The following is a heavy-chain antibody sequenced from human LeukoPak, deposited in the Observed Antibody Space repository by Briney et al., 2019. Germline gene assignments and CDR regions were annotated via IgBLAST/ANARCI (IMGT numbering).Heavy chain of an antibody. V-gene: IGHV1-2*04. J-gene: IGHJ3*02. D-gene: IGHD3-3*01. CDR2: INPNSGGT. Sequence: ASVKASCKASGYTFTGYYVHWVRQAPGQGLEWMGWINPNSGGTNYAQKFQGWVTMTRDTSISTAYMELSSLRAEDTAVYYCARIDRSLRFLVMGAFDIWGQGTMVTVSS. CDR3: ARIDRSLRFLVMGAFDI. CDR1: GYTFTGYY.